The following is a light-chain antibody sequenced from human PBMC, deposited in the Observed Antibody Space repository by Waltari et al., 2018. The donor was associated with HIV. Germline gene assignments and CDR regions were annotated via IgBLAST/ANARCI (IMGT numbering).Light chain of an antibody. CDR2: GNN. V-gene: IGLV1-40*01. Sequence: QSVLTQPPSVSGDPGQRVTISCTGSKSNIGAGSEVHWYQQVPGTAPNLLISGNNNRASGVPDRFSGSKSGTSASLAISGLQAEDEAEYHCQSYDSSLTTTVFCGGTKLTVL. CDR1: KSNIGAGSE. CDR3: QSYDSSLTTTV. J-gene: IGLJ2*01.